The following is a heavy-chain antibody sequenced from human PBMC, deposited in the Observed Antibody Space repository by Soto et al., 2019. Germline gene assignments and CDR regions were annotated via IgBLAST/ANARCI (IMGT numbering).Heavy chain of an antibody. V-gene: IGHV1-46*01. D-gene: IGHD3-9*01. CDR2: INPSGGST. CDR1: GYTLTSYY. CDR3: ARGDYDVLTGYYPLDY. J-gene: IGHJ4*02. Sequence: ASVKVSCKESGYTLTSYYMHWVRQAPGQGLAWMGIINPSGGSTSYAQNYQGRITMTSDTPTTTVYMELSSLRSEDTAVYFCARGDYDVLTGYYPLDYWGQGTLVTVSS.